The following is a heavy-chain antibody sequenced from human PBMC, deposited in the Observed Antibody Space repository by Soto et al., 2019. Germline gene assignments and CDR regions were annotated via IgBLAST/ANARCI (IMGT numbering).Heavy chain of an antibody. CDR3: CGGGDRVTYYDFWSGYPGGTWFDP. V-gene: IGHV3-30*03. CDR1: GFTFSSYG. Sequence: GGSLRLSCAASGFTFSSYGMHWVRQAPGKGLEWVAVISYDGSNKYYADSVKGRFNISRDNSKNRLYLEMNSLRAEDTAVYYACGGGDRVTYYDFWSGYPGGTWFDPWGQGTLVTVSS. CDR2: ISYDGSNK. J-gene: IGHJ5*02. D-gene: IGHD3-3*01.